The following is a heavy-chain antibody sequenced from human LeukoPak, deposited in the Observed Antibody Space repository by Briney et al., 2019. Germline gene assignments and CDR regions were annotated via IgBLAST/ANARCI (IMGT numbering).Heavy chain of an antibody. D-gene: IGHD1-7*01. CDR2: INHSGST. J-gene: IGHJ6*02. CDR1: GGSFSGYY. CDR3: ARGRITGTTGSYYYYGMDV. V-gene: IGHV4-34*01. Sequence: PSETLSLTCAVYGGSFSGYYWSWIRQPPGKGLEWIGEINHSGSTNYNPSLKSRVTISVDTSKNQFSLKLSSVTAADTAVYYCARGRITGTTGSYYYYGMDVWGQGTTVTVSS.